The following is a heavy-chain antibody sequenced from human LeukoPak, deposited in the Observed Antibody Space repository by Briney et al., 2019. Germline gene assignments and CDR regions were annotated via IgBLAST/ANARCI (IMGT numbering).Heavy chain of an antibody. D-gene: IGHD6-13*01. CDR2: INHSGST. J-gene: IGHJ4*02. V-gene: IGHV4-34*01. CDR1: GGSFSGYY. CDR3: ARVPGPRIAAAGTGRVYYFDY. Sequence: SVTLSLTCAVYGGSFSGYYWSWIRQPPGKGLEWIGEINHSGSTNYNPSLKSRVTISVDTSKNQFSLKLSSVTAADTAVYYCARVPGPRIAAAGTGRVYYFDYWGQGTLVTVSS.